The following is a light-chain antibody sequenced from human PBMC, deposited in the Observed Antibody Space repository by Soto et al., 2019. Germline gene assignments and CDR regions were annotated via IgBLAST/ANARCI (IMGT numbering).Light chain of an antibody. Sequence: EIVMTQSPAALSVSPGERAALSCRASQSVSSNLAWYQQKPGQAPRLLIYGASTRATGIPARFSGSGSGTEFTLTISSLQSEDFAVYYCQQYNNWPPVTFGQGTKVDIK. CDR2: GAS. CDR1: QSVSSN. J-gene: IGKJ1*01. CDR3: QQYNNWPPVT. V-gene: IGKV3-15*01.